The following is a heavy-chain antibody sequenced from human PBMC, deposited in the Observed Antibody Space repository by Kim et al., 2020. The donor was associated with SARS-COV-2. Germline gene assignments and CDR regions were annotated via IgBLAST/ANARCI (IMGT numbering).Heavy chain of an antibody. CDR1: GYTFIGFY. CDR3: ARGGEDDNDYYYFGIDV. D-gene: IGHD3-9*01. CDR2: INPDSGDT. V-gene: IGHV1-2*02. J-gene: IGHJ6*02. Sequence: ASVKVSCKASGYTFIGFYIHWVRQAPGQGLEWMGWINPDSGDTNYAQIFQGRVTMTRDSSISTAYMHLSSLRSDDTADYYCARGGEDDNDYYYFGIDVWGQGPTLTVSS.